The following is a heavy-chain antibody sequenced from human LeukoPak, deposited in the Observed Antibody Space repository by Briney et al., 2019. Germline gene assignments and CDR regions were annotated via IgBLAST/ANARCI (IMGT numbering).Heavy chain of an antibody. D-gene: IGHD3-22*01. Sequence: GGSLRLSCAASRFTFSSYSMNWVRQAPGKGLEWVSSISGTSSYTYYADSVKGRFTISRDNAKNSLYLRMNSLRAEDTAVYYCARMGYYDSSGYYYANEYFQHWGQGTLVTVSS. CDR1: RFTFSSYS. CDR3: ARMGYYDSSGYYYANEYFQH. CDR2: ISGTSSYT. V-gene: IGHV3-21*01. J-gene: IGHJ1*01.